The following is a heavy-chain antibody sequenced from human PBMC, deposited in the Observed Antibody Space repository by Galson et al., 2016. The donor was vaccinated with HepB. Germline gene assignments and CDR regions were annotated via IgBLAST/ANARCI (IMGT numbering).Heavy chain of an antibody. J-gene: IGHJ6*03. Sequence: SLRLSCAASGSNYGMHWVRQAPGKGLEWVALIWYDGSYKYYAGSVKGRFTISRDTSKNTVYLQVDSLRAEDTAVYYCARDGWRPSGPGGVYVMDYYYYMDVWGKGTTVTVSS. V-gene: IGHV3-33*01. CDR1: GSNYG. D-gene: IGHD2-8*01. CDR2: IWYDGSYK. CDR3: ARDGWRPSGPGGVYVMDYYYYMDV.